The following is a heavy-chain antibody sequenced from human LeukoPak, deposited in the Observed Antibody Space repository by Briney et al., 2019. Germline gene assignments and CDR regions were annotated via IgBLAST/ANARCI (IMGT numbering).Heavy chain of an antibody. Sequence: SETLSLTCTVSGGSISSYYWSWIRQPPGKGLEWIGYIYYSGSTNYNPSLKSRVTISVDTSKNQFSLKLSSVTAADTAVYYCARRQYDPGQPTVDDAFDIWGQGTMVTVSS. D-gene: IGHD2-21*01. V-gene: IGHV4-59*08. CDR3: ARRQYDPGQPTVDDAFDI. J-gene: IGHJ3*02. CDR2: IYYSGST. CDR1: GGSISSYY.